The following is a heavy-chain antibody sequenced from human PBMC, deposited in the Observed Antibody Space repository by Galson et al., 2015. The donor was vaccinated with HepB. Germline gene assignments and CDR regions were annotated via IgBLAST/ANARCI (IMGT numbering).Heavy chain of an antibody. D-gene: IGHD3-10*01. CDR2: ITGSSYI. CDR1: GFTFSSYS. Sequence: SLRLSCAASGFTFSSYSMNWVRQGPGKGLEWVSSITGSSYIYYADSVKGRFTISRDNAKNSLYLQMNSLRAEDTAVYYCARDRALYGSSAPWFDPWGQGTLVTVSS. J-gene: IGHJ5*02. V-gene: IGHV3-21*01. CDR3: ARDRALYGSSAPWFDP.